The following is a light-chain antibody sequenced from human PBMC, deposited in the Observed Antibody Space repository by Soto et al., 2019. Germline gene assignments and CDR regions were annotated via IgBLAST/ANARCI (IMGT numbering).Light chain of an antibody. V-gene: IGKV3-11*01. CDR2: DAS. J-gene: IGKJ4*01. CDR3: QQHSNWPLT. Sequence: EIVMTQSPATLSVSPGERATLSCRASQSVSSNLAWYHQKPGQAPRLLIFDASNRATGIPVRFSGSGSGTDFTLTISSLEPEDFTVYYCQQHSNWPLTFGGGTKVDIK. CDR1: QSVSSN.